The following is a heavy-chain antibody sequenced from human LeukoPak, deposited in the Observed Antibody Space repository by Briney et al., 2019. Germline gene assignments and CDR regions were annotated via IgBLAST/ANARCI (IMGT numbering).Heavy chain of an antibody. CDR2: ISGSGGST. V-gene: IGHV3-23*01. J-gene: IGHJ3*02. Sequence: GGSLRLSCAASGFTFSSYGMSWVRQAPGKGLEWVSAISGSGGSTYYADSVKGRFTISRDNSKNTLYLQMNSLGAEDTAVYYCAREADIVVSAFDIWGQGTMVTVSS. D-gene: IGHD2-15*01. CDR1: GFTFSSYG. CDR3: AREADIVVSAFDI.